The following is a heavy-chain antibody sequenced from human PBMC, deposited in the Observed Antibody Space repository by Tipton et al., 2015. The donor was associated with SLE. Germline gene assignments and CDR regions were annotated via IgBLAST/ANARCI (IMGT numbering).Heavy chain of an antibody. CDR2: IKSRSDGGTA. Sequence: SLRLSCAMSGFTFSNAWMSWVRQAPGKGLEWVGRIKSRSDGGTADYATPVKGRFTISRDDSKNTLFLHMNSLKTEDTAMYYCATLYNWNYGYYYYMDVWGKGTTVTVSS. J-gene: IGHJ6*03. V-gene: IGHV3-15*01. CDR1: GFTFSNAW. CDR3: ATLYNWNYGYYYYMDV. D-gene: IGHD1-7*01.